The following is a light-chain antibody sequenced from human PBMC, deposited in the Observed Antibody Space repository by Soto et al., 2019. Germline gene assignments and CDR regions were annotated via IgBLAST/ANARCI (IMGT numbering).Light chain of an antibody. CDR3: QSFDTTLSGVL. V-gene: IGLV1-40*01. CDR2: SNN. J-gene: IGLJ3*02. CDR1: SSNIGAGYN. Sequence: QSVLTQPPSVSGAPGQRVTISCTGTSSNIGAGYNVHWYQQFPGTAPKLLIYSNNNRPSGVPDRFSGSKSDTSASLAITGLQPEDEADYYCQSFDTTLSGVLFGGGTQLTVL.